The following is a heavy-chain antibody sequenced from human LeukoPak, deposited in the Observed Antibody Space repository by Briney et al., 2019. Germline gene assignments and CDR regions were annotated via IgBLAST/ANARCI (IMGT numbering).Heavy chain of an antibody. CDR3: ARDLLAWGGSPSNI. V-gene: IGHV1-46*01. Sequence: ASVKVSCKASGYTFTSCHMHWVRQAPGQGLEWMGIINPSGGTTNYAQKFRGRVTMTRDRSTSTVYMELRSLRSDDTAVYYCARDLLAWGGSPSNIWGQGTMVTVSS. CDR2: INPSGGTT. CDR1: GYTFTSCH. D-gene: IGHD3-3*01. J-gene: IGHJ3*02.